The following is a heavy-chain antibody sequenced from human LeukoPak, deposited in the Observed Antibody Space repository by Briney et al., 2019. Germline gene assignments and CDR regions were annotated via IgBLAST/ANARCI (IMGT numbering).Heavy chain of an antibody. Sequence: QSGVSLRLFCAACGFTFSRYGMYWVRQAPGKGVEWVAVIWYDGSNKYYADSVKGRLTISRDNSKNTLDLQMNSLRAEDTAVYYCARDRSYDFWSGYSTPDYWGQGTLVTVSS. CDR3: ARDRSYDFWSGYSTPDY. CDR2: IWYDGSNK. J-gene: IGHJ4*02. V-gene: IGHV3-33*01. CDR1: GFTFSRYG. D-gene: IGHD3-3*01.